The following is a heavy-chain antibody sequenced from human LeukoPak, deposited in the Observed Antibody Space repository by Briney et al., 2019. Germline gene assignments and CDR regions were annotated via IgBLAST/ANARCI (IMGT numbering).Heavy chain of an antibody. V-gene: IGHV1-2*02. D-gene: IGHD1-26*01. CDR1: GYTFTGYY. CDR2: INPNSGGT. CDR3: AREGGSYSWGGFSWFDP. Sequence: ASVKVSCKACGYTFTGYYMHWVRQAPGQGLEWMGWINPNSGGTNYAQKFQGRVTMTRDTSISTAYMELSRLRSDDTAVYYCAREGGSYSWGGFSWFDPWAQGTLVTVSS. J-gene: IGHJ5*02.